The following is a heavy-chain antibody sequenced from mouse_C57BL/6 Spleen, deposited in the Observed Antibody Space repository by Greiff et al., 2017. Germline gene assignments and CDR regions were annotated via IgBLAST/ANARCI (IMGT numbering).Heavy chain of an antibody. J-gene: IGHJ4*01. CDR1: GYAFSSYW. V-gene: IGHV1-80*01. D-gene: IGHD4-1*02. Sequence: VKLMESGAELVKPGASVKISCKASGYAFSSYWMNWVKQRPGKGLEWIGQIYPGDGDTNYNGKFKGKATLTADKSSSTAYMQLSSLTSEDSAVYFCARSHLGRAMDYWGQGTSVTVSS. CDR2: IYPGDGDT. CDR3: ARSHLGRAMDY.